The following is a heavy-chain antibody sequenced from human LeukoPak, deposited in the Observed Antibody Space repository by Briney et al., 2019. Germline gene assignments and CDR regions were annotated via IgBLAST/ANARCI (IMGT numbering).Heavy chain of an antibody. Sequence: GGSLRLSCAASGFTFSDYYMSWIRQAPGKGLEWVAFIRYDGSYKYYADSVKGRFTISRDNSKNTLYLQMNSLRAEDTAVYYCAKVDSSSSHFDYWGQGTLVTVSS. CDR1: GFTFSDYY. V-gene: IGHV3-30*02. J-gene: IGHJ4*02. CDR3: AKVDSSSSHFDY. D-gene: IGHD6-6*01. CDR2: IRYDGSYK.